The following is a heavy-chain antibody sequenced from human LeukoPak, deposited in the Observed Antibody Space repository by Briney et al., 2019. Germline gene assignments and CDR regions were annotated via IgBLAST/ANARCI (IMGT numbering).Heavy chain of an antibody. CDR1: GYTFTSYA. CDR3: ANHRRPYLPDSTHAFDI. CDR2: INAGNGNT. Sequence: GASVKVSCKASGYTFTSYAMHWVRQAPGQRLEWMGWINAGNGNTKYSQKFQGRVTITRDTSASTAYMELSSLRSEDTAVYYCANHRRPYLPDSTHAFDIWGQGTMVTVSS. D-gene: IGHD1-14*01. J-gene: IGHJ3*02. V-gene: IGHV1-3*01.